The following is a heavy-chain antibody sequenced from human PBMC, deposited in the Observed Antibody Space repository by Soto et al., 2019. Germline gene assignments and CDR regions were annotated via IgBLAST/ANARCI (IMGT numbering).Heavy chain of an antibody. Sequence: SETLSLTCTVSGGSISSYYWSWIRQPPGKGLEWIGYIYYSGSTNYNPSLKSRVTISVDTSKNQFSLKLSSVTAADTAVYYCARTLGYCSGGSCVGTYYYYMAVRGKGTTVTVSS. CDR2: IYYSGST. CDR3: ARTLGYCSGGSCVGTYYYYMAV. J-gene: IGHJ6*03. CDR1: GGSISSYY. D-gene: IGHD2-15*01. V-gene: IGHV4-59*01.